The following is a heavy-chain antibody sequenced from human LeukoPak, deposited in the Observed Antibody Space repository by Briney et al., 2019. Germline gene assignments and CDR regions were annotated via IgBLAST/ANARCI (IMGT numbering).Heavy chain of an antibody. J-gene: IGHJ4*02. D-gene: IGHD3-22*01. CDR1: GFTFSSYG. CDR2: IWYDGSNK. Sequence: PGGSLRLSCAASGFTFSSYGMHWVRQAPGKGLEWVAVIWYDGSNKYYADSVKGRFTISRDNSKNTLYLQMNSLRAEDTAVYYCAKGPYYDSSGYYDNWGQGTLVTVSS. CDR3: AKGPYYDSSGYYDN. V-gene: IGHV3-33*06.